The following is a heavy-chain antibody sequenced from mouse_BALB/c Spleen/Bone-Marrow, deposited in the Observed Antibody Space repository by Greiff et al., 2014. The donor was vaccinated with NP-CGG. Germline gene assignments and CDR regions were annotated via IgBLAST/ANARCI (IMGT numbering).Heavy chain of an antibody. CDR1: GYSFFSCW. CDR3: TIYRFDEDAMDY. Sequence: VQLQQSGTVLARPGASVEMSFKAFGYSFFSCWVHWGKKRAGQGLEWIGAIFPGNSDFSYNQNFKGKAKLTAVTSASTAYMKLSSLTNEDSAVYYCTIYRFDEDAMDYWGQGTSVTVSS. D-gene: IGHD2-14*01. V-gene: IGHV1-5*01. J-gene: IGHJ4*01. CDR2: IFPGNSDF.